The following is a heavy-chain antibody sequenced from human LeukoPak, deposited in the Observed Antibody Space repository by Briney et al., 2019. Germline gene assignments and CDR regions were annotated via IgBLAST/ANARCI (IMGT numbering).Heavy chain of an antibody. Sequence: ASVKVSCKASGYTFTSYGISWVRQAPGQGLEWMGWINPNSGGTNFAQKFQGRVTMTRDTSISTAYMELSRLRSDDTAVYYCATGPIRPYYYYMDVWGKGTTVTVSS. J-gene: IGHJ6*03. CDR3: ATGPIRPYYYYMDV. CDR2: INPNSGGT. CDR1: GYTFTSYG. V-gene: IGHV1-2*02. D-gene: IGHD2-2*02.